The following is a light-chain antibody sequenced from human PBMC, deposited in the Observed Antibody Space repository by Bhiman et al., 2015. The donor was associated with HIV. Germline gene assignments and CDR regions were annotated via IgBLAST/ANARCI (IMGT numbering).Light chain of an antibody. CDR1: SGSIATNY. CDR3: QSYYGSIGVV. CDR2: EDD. V-gene: IGLV6-57*01. Sequence: NFMLTQPHSVSESPGKTVTISCTRSSGSIATNYVQWYQQRPGSSPTTVIYEDDQRPSGVPDRFSGSIDSSSNSASLTISGLKTEDEADYCQSYYGSIGVVFGGGTKLTVL. J-gene: IGLJ2*01.